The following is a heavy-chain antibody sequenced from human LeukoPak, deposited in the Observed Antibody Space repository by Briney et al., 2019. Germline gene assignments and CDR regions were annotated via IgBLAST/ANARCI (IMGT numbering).Heavy chain of an antibody. J-gene: IGHJ5*02. D-gene: IGHD3-10*01. CDR1: GGSISSGGYY. V-gene: IGHV4-31*03. Sequence: PSETLSLTCTVSGGSISSGGYYWSWIRQHPGKGLEWIGYIYYSGSTYYNPSLKSRVTISVDTSKNQFSLKLSSVTAADTAVYYCARAEPSITMVRGVIWFDPWGQGTLVTASS. CDR3: ARAEPSITMVRGVIWFDP. CDR2: IYYSGST.